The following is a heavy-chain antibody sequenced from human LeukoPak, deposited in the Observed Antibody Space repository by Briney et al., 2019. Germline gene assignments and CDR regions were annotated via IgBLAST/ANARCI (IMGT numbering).Heavy chain of an antibody. Sequence: GESLKISCKGSGYSFTSYWIGWVRQMSGKGLEWMGIIYPGDSDTRYSPSFQGQVTISADKSISTAYLQWSSLKASDTAMYYCARHSYYYDSSGYYHGDAFDIWGQGTMVTVSS. D-gene: IGHD3-22*01. CDR3: ARHSYYYDSSGYYHGDAFDI. CDR2: IYPGDSDT. J-gene: IGHJ3*02. CDR1: GYSFTSYW. V-gene: IGHV5-51*01.